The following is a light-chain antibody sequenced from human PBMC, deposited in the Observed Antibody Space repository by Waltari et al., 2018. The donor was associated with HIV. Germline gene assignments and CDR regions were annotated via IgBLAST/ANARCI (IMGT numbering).Light chain of an antibody. V-gene: IGKV2-28*01. CDR3: MQALQTFT. CDR1: QSLRHRNGYNY. CDR2: LGS. Sequence: DIVMTQSPLSLPVTPGEPASISCRSSQSLRHRNGYNYLDWYLQKQGQSPQLLIYLGSNRASWVPDRFRGSGSGTDFILKISRVEAEDVGVYYCMQALQTFTFGPGTKVDIK. J-gene: IGKJ3*01.